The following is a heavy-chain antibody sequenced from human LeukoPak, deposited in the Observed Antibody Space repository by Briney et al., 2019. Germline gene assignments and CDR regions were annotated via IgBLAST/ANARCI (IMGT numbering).Heavy chain of an antibody. CDR1: GYTFTNYA. CDR3: ATRMPGSQSDN. V-gene: IGHV1-69*13. Sequence: SVKVSCKASGYTFTNYAISWVRQAPGHGREWRGGIIPIFETPSYAQKFQGRVTITADESTTTAYMELSSLRSDDTAVYFCATRMPGSQSDNWGQGTLVTVSS. CDR2: IIPIFETP. D-gene: IGHD3-10*01. J-gene: IGHJ4*02.